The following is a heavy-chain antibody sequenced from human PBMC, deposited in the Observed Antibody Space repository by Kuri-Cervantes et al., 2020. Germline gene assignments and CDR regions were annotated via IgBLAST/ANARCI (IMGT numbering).Heavy chain of an antibody. J-gene: IGHJ2*01. CDR1: GGSFSGYY. CDR3: ARAHDSSYWYFDL. Sequence: GSLRLSCAVYGGSFSGYYWSWIRQPPGKGLEWIGEINHSGSTNYNPSLKSRVTISVDTSKNQFSLKLSSVTAADTAVYYCARAHDSSYWYFDLWGRGTLVTVSS. V-gene: IGHV4-34*01. CDR2: INHSGST. D-gene: IGHD2-15*01.